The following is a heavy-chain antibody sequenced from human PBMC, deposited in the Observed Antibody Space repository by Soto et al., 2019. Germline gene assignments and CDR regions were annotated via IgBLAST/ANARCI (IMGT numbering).Heavy chain of an antibody. CDR2: IYYSGST. CDR3: ARWGDYYASSGYYL. CDR1: GGSISSSSYY. D-gene: IGHD3-22*01. J-gene: IGHJ5*02. Sequence: PSETLSLTCTVSGGSISSSSYYWGWIRQPPGKGLEWIGSIYYSGSTYYNPSLKSRVTISVDTSKNQFSLKLSSVTAADTAVYYCARWGDYYASSGYYLWGQGTLVTVSS. V-gene: IGHV4-39*07.